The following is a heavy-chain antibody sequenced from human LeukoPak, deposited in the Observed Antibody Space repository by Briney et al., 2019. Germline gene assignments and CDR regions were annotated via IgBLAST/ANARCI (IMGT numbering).Heavy chain of an antibody. CDR2: IYYSGST. V-gene: IGHV4-39*07. J-gene: IGHJ6*03. CDR3: ARAQGQWIQLPAYYYMDV. D-gene: IGHD5-18*01. Sequence: SETLSLTCTVSGASISTSRDYWGWIRQPPGKGLEWIGSIYYSGSTNYNPSLKSRVTISVDTSKNQFSLKLSSVTAADTAVYYCARAQGQWIQLPAYYYMDVWGKGTTVTISS. CDR1: GASISTSRDY.